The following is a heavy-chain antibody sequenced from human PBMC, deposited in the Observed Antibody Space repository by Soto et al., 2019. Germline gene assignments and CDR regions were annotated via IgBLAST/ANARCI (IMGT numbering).Heavy chain of an antibody. CDR2: ISSNGGST. D-gene: IGHD3-16*01. J-gene: IGHJ3*02. CDR3: VKERGRDPADAFDI. CDR1: GFTFSSYA. V-gene: IGHV3-64D*08. Sequence: GGSLRLSCSASGFTFSSYAMHWVRQAPGKGLEYVSAISSNGGSTYYADSVKGRFTISRDNSKNTLYLQMSSLRAEDTAVYYCVKERGRDPADAFDIWGQGTMVTVSS.